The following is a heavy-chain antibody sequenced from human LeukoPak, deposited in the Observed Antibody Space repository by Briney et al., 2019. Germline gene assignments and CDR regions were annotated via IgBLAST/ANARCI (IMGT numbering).Heavy chain of an antibody. D-gene: IGHD3-16*02. J-gene: IGHJ6*02. V-gene: IGHV4-59*08. CDR1: GGSISSYY. Sequence: PSETLSLTCTVSGGSISSYYWSWIRQPPGKGLEWIGYIYYSGSTNYNPSLKSRVTISVDTSKNQFSLKLSSVTAADTAVYYCASLSVSYYYYGMDVWGQGTTVTVSS. CDR2: IYYSGST. CDR3: ASLSVSYYYYGMDV.